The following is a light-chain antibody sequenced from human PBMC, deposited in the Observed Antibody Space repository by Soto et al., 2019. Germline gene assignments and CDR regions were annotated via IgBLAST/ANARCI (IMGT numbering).Light chain of an antibody. CDR3: SSYTSISTLV. CDR1: SSDVGGYDY. Sequence: QPVLTQPASVSGSPGQSITISCTGTSSDVGGYDYVSWYQQHPGKAPKLMIYDVSNRPSGVSNRFSGSKSANTASLTISGLQAEDEAEYYCSSYTSISTLVFGTGTKVTVL. V-gene: IGLV2-14*03. J-gene: IGLJ1*01. CDR2: DVS.